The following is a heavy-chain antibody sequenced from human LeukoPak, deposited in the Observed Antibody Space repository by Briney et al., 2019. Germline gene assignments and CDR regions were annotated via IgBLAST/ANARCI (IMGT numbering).Heavy chain of an antibody. CDR1: GFTFSSCA. CDR3: ATDDYRGLGY. Sequence: GGSLRLSCAASGFTFSSCAMSWVRQAPGKGLEWVSAISGSGGSTYYADSVKGRFTISRDNAKNTVYLQLNNLRAEDTAVYYCATDDYRGLGYWGQGTLVTVSS. V-gene: IGHV3-23*01. J-gene: IGHJ4*02. D-gene: IGHD3-16*01. CDR2: ISGSGGST.